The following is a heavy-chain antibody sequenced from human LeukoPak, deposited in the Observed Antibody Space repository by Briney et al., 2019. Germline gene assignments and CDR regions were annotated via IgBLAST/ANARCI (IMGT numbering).Heavy chain of an antibody. J-gene: IGHJ3*02. CDR3: ARQRRNGGIAASNDAFDI. CDR2: IYPSDSDT. V-gene: IGHV5-51*01. D-gene: IGHD6-13*01. CDR1: GYSFTSYW. Sequence: GESLKISCKGSGYSFTSYWIGWVRQMPGKGLEWMGIIYPSDSDTRYSPSFQGQVTISADKSISTAYLQWSSLKASDTAMYYCARQRRNGGIAASNDAFDIWGQGTLVTVSS.